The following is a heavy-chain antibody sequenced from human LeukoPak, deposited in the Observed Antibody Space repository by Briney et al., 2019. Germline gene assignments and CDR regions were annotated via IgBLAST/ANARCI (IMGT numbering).Heavy chain of an antibody. V-gene: IGHV3-30*03. D-gene: IGHD4-23*01. J-gene: IGHJ4*02. CDR2: ISYDGSNK. Sequence: GRSLRLSCAASGFTFSSYGMHWVRQAPGKGLEWVAVISYDGSNKYYADSVKGRFTISRDNSKNTLYLQMNSLRAEDTAVYYCARGRPHGNDYWGQGTLVTVSS. CDR3: ARGRPHGNDY. CDR1: GFTFSSYG.